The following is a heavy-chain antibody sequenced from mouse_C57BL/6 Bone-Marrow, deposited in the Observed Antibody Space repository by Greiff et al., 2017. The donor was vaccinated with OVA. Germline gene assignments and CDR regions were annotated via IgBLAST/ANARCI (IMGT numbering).Heavy chain of an antibody. J-gene: IGHJ3*01. CDR3: AKVAYDYGGGFAY. CDR2: IDPSDSYT. Sequence: VQLQQPGAELVRPGTSVKLSCKASGYTFTSYWMHWVKQRPGQGLEWIGVIDPSDSYTNYNQKFKGKATLTVDTSSSTAYMQLSSLTSEDSAVYYCAKVAYDYGGGFAYWGQGTLVTVSA. CDR1: GYTFTSYW. V-gene: IGHV1-59*01. D-gene: IGHD2-4*01.